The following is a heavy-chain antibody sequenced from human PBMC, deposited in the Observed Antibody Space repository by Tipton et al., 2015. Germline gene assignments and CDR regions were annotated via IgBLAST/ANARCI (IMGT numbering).Heavy chain of an antibody. D-gene: IGHD3-9*01. J-gene: IGHJ4*02. Sequence: LRLSCAVSGYSISSGYHWGWIRQPPGKELEWIGSISHSGNTYYNPSLKSRVTMSRDTSKNQFSLKLTSVTAADTAVYYCACQDYDSLTRDYQTVDYWGQGTLVTVSS. CDR2: ISHSGNT. V-gene: IGHV4-38-2*01. CDR1: GYSISSGYH. CDR3: ACQDYDSLTRDYQTVDY.